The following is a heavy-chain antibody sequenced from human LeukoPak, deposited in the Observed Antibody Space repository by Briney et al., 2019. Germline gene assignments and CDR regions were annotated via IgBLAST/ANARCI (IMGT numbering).Heavy chain of an antibody. CDR3: ARGPRYYDSSGYYPTYWYFDL. V-gene: IGHV5-51*01. Sequence: GESLQISCKGSGYSFTSYWIGWVRQMPGKGLEWMGIIYPGDSDTRYSPSFQGQVTISADKSISTAYLQWSSLKASDTAMYYCARGPRYYDSSGYYPTYWYFDLWGRGTLVTVSS. CDR1: GYSFTSYW. J-gene: IGHJ2*01. D-gene: IGHD3-22*01. CDR2: IYPGDSDT.